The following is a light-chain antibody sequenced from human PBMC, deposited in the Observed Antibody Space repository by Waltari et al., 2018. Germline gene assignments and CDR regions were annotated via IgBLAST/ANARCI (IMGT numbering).Light chain of an antibody. Sequence: QSVVTQSPSASGPPGQRVTLSCSRSSSNIGSKTVNWYQHLPGTAPKLLIHNNNQRPSGVPDRFSGSKSDTSASLAISGLQSEDEAEYYCAVWDDSLNGWMFGGGTKLTVL. CDR3: AVWDDSLNGWM. J-gene: IGLJ3*02. V-gene: IGLV1-44*01. CDR1: SSNIGSKT. CDR2: NNN.